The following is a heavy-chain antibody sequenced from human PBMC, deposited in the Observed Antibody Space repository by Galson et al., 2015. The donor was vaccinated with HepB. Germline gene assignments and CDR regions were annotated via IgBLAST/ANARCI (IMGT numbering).Heavy chain of an antibody. CDR1: GFTFTSSA. CDR2: IVVGSGNT. CDR3: AADLLAAAGTFDY. J-gene: IGHJ4*02. D-gene: IGHD6-13*01. V-gene: IGHV1-58*02. Sequence: SVKVSCKASGFTFTSSAMQWVRQARGQHLEWIGWIVVGSGNTNYAQKFQERVTITRDMSTSTAYMELSSLRSEDTAVYYCAADLLAAAGTFDYWGQGTLVTVSS.